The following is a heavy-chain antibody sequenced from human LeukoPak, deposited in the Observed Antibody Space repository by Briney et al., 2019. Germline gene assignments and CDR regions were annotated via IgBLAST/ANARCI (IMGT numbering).Heavy chain of an antibody. V-gene: IGHV1-8*01. CDR1: GYTFTSYD. CDR2: MSPNSGDT. CDR3: ARGSAVHYDSRYDY. D-gene: IGHD3-22*01. Sequence: ASVKVSCKASGYTFTSYDFNWVRQATGQRPEWMGWMSPNSGDTGYAQKFQDRVTMTRNTSISTAYMELGSLRSDDTAVYYCARGSAVHYDSRYDYWGQGTTVTVSS. J-gene: IGHJ4*03.